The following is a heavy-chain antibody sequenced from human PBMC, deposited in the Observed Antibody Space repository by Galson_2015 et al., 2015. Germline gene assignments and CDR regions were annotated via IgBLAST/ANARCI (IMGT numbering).Heavy chain of an antibody. CDR3: ARDSQIAVGDAFDI. Sequence: SVKVSCKASEFTFTSHYMHWVRQAPGQGLEWMGMINPSGGSTSYAQEFQGRVTMTRDTSTSTVYMELGSLRSEDTAVYYCARDSQIAVGDAFDIWGQGTMVTVSS. CDR1: EFTFTSHY. J-gene: IGHJ3*02. CDR2: INPSGGST. D-gene: IGHD6-19*01. V-gene: IGHV1-46*01.